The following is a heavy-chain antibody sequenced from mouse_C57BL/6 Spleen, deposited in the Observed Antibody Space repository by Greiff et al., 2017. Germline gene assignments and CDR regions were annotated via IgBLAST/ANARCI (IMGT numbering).Heavy chain of an antibody. CDR2: INPNNGGT. V-gene: IGHV1-18*01. CDR1: GYTFTDYN. J-gene: IGHJ3*01. Sequence: EVQLQESGPELVKPGASVKIPCKASGYTFTDYNMDWVKQSHGKSLEWIGDINPNNGGTIYNQKFKGKATLTVDKSSSTAYMELRSLTSEDTAVYYCARGIYDGYPAWFAYWGQGTLVTVSA. D-gene: IGHD2-3*01. CDR3: ARGIYDGYPAWFAY.